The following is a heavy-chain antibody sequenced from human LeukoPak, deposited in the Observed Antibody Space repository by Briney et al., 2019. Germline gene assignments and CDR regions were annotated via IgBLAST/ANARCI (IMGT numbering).Heavy chain of an antibody. J-gene: IGHJ4*02. CDR3: ATQSGYSSGWYDY. CDR2: FDPEDGAT. CDR1: GYTLTELS. V-gene: IGHV1-24*01. D-gene: IGHD6-19*01. Sequence: ASAKVSCKVSGYTLTELSMHWVRHPPGKGLEWRGGFDPEDGATIYAQKFQGRVTMTEDTSTDTAYMELSSLRSEDTAVYYCATQSGYSSGWYDYWGQGTLVTVSS.